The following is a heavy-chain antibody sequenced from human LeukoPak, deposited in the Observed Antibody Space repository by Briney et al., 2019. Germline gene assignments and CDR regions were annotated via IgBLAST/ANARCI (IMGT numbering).Heavy chain of an antibody. Sequence: PSETLSLTCTVSGGSISSSSYYWGWIRQPPGKGLEWIGSIYYSGSTYYNPSLKSRVTISVDTSKNQFSLKLSSVTAADTAVYYCASAISRGSGSYYRVDYWGQGTLVTVSS. CDR2: IYYSGST. CDR1: GGSISSSSYY. J-gene: IGHJ4*02. V-gene: IGHV4-39*01. CDR3: ASAISRGSGSYYRVDY. D-gene: IGHD3-10*01.